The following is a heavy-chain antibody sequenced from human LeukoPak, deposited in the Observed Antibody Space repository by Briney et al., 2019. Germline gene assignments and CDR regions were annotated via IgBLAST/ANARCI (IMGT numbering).Heavy chain of an antibody. D-gene: IGHD3-10*01. V-gene: IGHV3-48*01. CDR3: ARVVGSAVMVRGVIIKYYYYYMDV. CDR2: ISSSSSTI. J-gene: IGHJ6*03. CDR1: GFTFSTYS. Sequence: GGSLRLSCAASGFTFSTYSMNWVRQAPGKGLEWVSYISSSSSTIYYADSVKGRFTISRDNAKNSLYLQMNSLRAEDTAVYYCARVVGSAVMVRGVIIKYYYYYMDVWGKGTTVTVSS.